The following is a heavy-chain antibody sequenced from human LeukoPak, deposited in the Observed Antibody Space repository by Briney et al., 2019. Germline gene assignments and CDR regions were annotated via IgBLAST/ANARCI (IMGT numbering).Heavy chain of an antibody. CDR3: AREGEIGYDLSDY. J-gene: IGHJ4*02. D-gene: IGHD5-12*01. CDR1: GFTFSSYG. CDR2: IWYDGSNK. Sequence: GGSLRLSCAASGFTFSSYGMHWVRQAPGKGLEWVAVIWYDGSNKYYADSVKGRFTISRDNSKNTLYLQMNSLRAEDTAVYYCAREGEIGYDLSDYWGQGTLVTVSS. V-gene: IGHV3-33*01.